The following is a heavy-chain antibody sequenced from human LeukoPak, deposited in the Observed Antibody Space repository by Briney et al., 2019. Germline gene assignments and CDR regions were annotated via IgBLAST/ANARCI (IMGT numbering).Heavy chain of an antibody. CDR3: ARGPHYYGSSAYYDLTSYYFDY. CDR1: GGSISSGDYY. Sequence: PSQTLSLTCTVSGGSISSGDYYWSWIRQPPGKGLEWIGYIYYSGSTYYNPSLKSRVTISLDTSKNQFSLKLSSVTAADTAVSYCARGPHYYGSSAYYDLTSYYFDYWGQGTLVTVSS. D-gene: IGHD3-22*01. J-gene: IGHJ4*02. CDR2: IYYSGST. V-gene: IGHV4-30-4*01.